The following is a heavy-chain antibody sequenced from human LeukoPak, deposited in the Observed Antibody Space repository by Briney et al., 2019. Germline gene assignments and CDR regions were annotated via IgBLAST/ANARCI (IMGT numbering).Heavy chain of an antibody. Sequence: GGSLRLSCAASGFTFSSYWMSWVRQAPGKGLAWVANIKQDGSEKYYVDSVKGRFTISKDNAKNSLYLQMNSLRAEDTAVYYCARGGVNTFWSGYYGDAFDIWGQGTMVTVSS. CDR3: ARGGVNTFWSGYYGDAFDI. CDR1: GFTFSSYW. CDR2: IKQDGSEK. V-gene: IGHV3-7*01. D-gene: IGHD3-3*01. J-gene: IGHJ3*02.